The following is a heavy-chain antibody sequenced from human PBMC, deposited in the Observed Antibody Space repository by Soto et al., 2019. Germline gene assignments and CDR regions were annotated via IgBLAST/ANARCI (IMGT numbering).Heavy chain of an antibody. V-gene: IGHV1-18*01. CDR3: ARSPPPTTVTTAQYYFYNLDV. CDR1: GYTFNTYG. CDR2: ISAYNGNT. D-gene: IGHD4-17*01. J-gene: IGHJ6*02. Sequence: QVPLVQSGAEVKKPGASVKVSCKASGYTFNTYGTTWVRQAPGQGLEWMGWISAYNGNTNYTQKFQGRVTMTTDTSTSTAYMELRSLRSDDTAVYYCARSPPPTTVTTAQYYFYNLDVWGQGTTVTVSS.